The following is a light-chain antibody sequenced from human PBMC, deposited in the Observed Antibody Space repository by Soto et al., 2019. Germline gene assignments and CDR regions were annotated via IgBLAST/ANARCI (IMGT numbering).Light chain of an antibody. CDR1: SSDVGSYSL. CDR3: CSYASSSTYYV. J-gene: IGLJ1*01. Sequence: QSALTQPASVSGSPGQSITISCTETSSDVGSYSLVSWYQQHPGKAPKLMIYEATKRPSGVSNRFSGSKSGNTASLTISGLQAEDEADYYCCSYASSSTYYVFGTGTKLTVL. CDR2: EAT. V-gene: IGLV2-23*01.